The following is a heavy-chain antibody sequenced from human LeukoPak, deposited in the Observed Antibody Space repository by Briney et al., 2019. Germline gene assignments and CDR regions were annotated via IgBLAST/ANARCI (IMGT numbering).Heavy chain of an antibody. CDR1: GYTFTSYA. CDR2: IIPIFGTA. J-gene: IGHJ4*02. D-gene: IGHD2-2*02. Sequence: SVKVSCKASGYTFTSYAISWVRQAPGQGLEWMGGIIPIFGTANYAQKFQGRVTITADESTSTAYMELSSLRSEDAAVYYCASKEGYCSSTRCYSFDYWGQGTLVTVSS. V-gene: IGHV1-69*13. CDR3: ASKEGYCSSTRCYSFDY.